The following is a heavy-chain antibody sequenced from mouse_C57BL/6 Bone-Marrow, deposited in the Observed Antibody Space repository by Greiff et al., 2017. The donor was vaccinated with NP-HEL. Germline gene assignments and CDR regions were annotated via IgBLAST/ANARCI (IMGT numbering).Heavy chain of an antibody. CDR3: ATHYDYDPLYAMDY. D-gene: IGHD2-4*01. CDR2: INPNYGTT. CDR1: GYSFTDYN. V-gene: IGHV1-39*01. Sequence: EVKLMESGPELVKPGASVKISCKASGYSFTDYNMNWVKQSNGKSLEWIGVINPNYGTTSYNQKFKGKATLTVDQSSSTAYMQLNSLTSEDSAVYYCATHYDYDPLYAMDYWGQGTSVTVSS. J-gene: IGHJ4*01.